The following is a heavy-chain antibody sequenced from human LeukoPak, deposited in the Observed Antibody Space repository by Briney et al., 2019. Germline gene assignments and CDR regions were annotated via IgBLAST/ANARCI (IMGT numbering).Heavy chain of an antibody. D-gene: IGHD5-12*01. CDR2: IYYSGNT. V-gene: IGHV4-39*01. CDR1: GGSISSSSYY. CDR3: ARRYSGYDSGWFDP. J-gene: IGHJ5*02. Sequence: PSETPSLTCTVSGGSISSSSYYWGWIRQPPGQGLEWIGSIYYSGNTYYNPSLKSRVTISVDTSKNQFSLKLSSVTAADTAVYYCARRYSGYDSGWFDPWGQGTLVTVSS.